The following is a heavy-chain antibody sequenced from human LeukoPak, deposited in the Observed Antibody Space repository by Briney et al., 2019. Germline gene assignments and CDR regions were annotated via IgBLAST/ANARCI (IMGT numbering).Heavy chain of an antibody. CDR1: GFSFRSYE. CDR2: ISSSGSTI. CDR3: ASHMTVGF. J-gene: IGHJ4*02. V-gene: IGHV3-48*03. Sequence: PGGSLRLSCAASGFSFRSYETNWVRQAPGKGLEWVSHISSSGSTISYAESVKGRFTISRDNAKKSLSLQMNSLRAEDTAVYYCASHMTVGFWGQGTLVTVSS. D-gene: IGHD3-22*01.